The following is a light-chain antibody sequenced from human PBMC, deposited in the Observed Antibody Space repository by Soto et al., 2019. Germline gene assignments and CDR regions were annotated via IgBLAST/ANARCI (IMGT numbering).Light chain of an antibody. CDR1: RSIDSW. CDR3: QHYNSYSRT. V-gene: IGKV1-5*03. J-gene: IGKJ1*01. Sequence: DIQMTQSPSTLSASIGDRVTITCRASRSIDSWLAWYQQKPGKAPKLLIYKASSLETGAPSRFSGSGSGTEFILTISSLQPDDFATYYCQHYNSYSRTFGLGTKVEVK. CDR2: KAS.